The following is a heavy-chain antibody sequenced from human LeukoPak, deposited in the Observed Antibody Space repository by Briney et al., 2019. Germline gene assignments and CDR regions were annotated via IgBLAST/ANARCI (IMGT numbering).Heavy chain of an antibody. CDR2: IIPIFGTA. D-gene: IGHD1-26*01. CDR3: ARDNSVGDNAWWFDP. V-gene: IGHV1-69*05. J-gene: IGHJ5*02. CDR1: GGTFSSYA. Sequence: SVKLSCKASGGTFSSYAISWVRQAPGQGLEWMGEIIPIFGTANYAQKFQGRVTMTRDMSTSTDYMELSRLRSEDTAIYYCARDNSVGDNAWWFDPWGQGTLVTVSS.